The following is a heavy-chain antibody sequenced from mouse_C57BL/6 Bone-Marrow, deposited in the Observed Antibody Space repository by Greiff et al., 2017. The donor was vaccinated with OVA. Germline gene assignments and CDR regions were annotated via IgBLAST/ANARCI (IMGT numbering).Heavy chain of an antibody. CDR3: ARGGYSKGD. Sequence: VKLVESGAELARPGASVKLSCKASGYTFTSYGISWVKQRTGQGLEWIGEIYPRSGNTYYNEKFKGKATLTADKSSSTAYMELRSLTSEDSAVYFCARGGYSKGDWGQGTTLTVSS. J-gene: IGHJ2*01. CDR2: IYPRSGNT. V-gene: IGHV1-81*01. CDR1: GYTFTSYG. D-gene: IGHD2-5*01.